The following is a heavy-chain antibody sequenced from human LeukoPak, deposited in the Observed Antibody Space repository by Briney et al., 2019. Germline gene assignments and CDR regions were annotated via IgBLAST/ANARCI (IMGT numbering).Heavy chain of an antibody. CDR2: IWYDGSNK. CDR3: ARDKGGYSGYATWFDP. D-gene: IGHD5-12*01. J-gene: IGHJ5*02. Sequence: GGSLRLSCAASGFTFSSYGMHWVRQAPGKGLEWVAVIWYDGSNKYYADSVKGRFTISRDNSKNTLYLQMNSQRAEDTAVYYCARDKGGYSGYATWFDPWGQGTLVAVSS. CDR1: GFTFSSYG. V-gene: IGHV3-33*01.